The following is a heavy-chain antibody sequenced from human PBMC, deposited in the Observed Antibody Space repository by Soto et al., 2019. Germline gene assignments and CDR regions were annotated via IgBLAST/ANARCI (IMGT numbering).Heavy chain of an antibody. CDR3: ARDAFCGSGTCRVGHWFDP. CDR1: GGPFSGVY. D-gene: IGHD2-21*01. V-gene: IGHV4-34*01. CDR2: VNHRGSA. J-gene: IGHJ5*02. Sequence: SETLSLTCAVSGGPFSGVYWSWIRQPPGKGLEWIGGVNHRGSANYNPSLESRVTMSVDTSKNQFSLKLTSVTAADSAVYYCARDAFCGSGTCRVGHWFDPWGQGTLVTVSS.